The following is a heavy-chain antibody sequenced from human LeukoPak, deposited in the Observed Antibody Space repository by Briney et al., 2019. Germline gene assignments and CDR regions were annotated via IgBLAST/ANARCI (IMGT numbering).Heavy chain of an antibody. CDR3: ARHDYGGDNFDY. J-gene: IGHJ4*02. CDR1: GYTFTGYY. CDR2: INPNSGGT. Sequence: ASVKVSCKASGYTFTGYYMHWVRQAPGQGLEWMGWINPNSGGTNYAQKFQGRVTVTRDTSISTAYMELSRLTSDDTAFYYCARHDYGGDNFDYWGQGALVTVSS. D-gene: IGHD4-23*01. V-gene: IGHV1-2*02.